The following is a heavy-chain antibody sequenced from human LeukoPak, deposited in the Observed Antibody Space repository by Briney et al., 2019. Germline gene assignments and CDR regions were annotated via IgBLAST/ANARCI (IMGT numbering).Heavy chain of an antibody. D-gene: IGHD3-10*02. V-gene: IGHV3-23*01. J-gene: IGHJ6*03. CDR1: GFTFSSYA. CDR3: AKDPLLWSGGHYMDV. CDR2: ISGSGGST. Sequence: PGGSLRLSCAASGFTFSSYAMSWVRQAPGKGLEWVSAISGSGGSTYYADSVKGRFTISRDNSKNTLYLQMNSLRAEDTAVYYCAKDPLLWSGGHYMDVWGKGTTVTVSS.